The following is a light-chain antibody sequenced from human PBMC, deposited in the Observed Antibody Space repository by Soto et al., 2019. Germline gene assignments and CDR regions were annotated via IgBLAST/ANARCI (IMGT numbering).Light chain of an antibody. CDR3: QTWLTGVI. J-gene: IGLJ2*01. Sequence: QPVLTQPPSVSASLGASVKLTCTLSSGHSSYAIAWHQQQPERGPRFLMKLKSDGSHSKGDGIPDRFSGSSSGAERYLTISSLQSEDEADYYCQTWLTGVIFGGGTKLTVL. V-gene: IGLV4-69*01. CDR1: SGHSSYA. CDR2: LKSDGSH.